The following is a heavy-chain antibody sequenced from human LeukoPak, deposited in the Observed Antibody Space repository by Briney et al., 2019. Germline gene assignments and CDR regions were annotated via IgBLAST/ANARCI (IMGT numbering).Heavy chain of an antibody. D-gene: IGHD6-13*01. J-gene: IGHJ4*02. CDR1: GYTFTSHA. CDR3: ARGIRSGYSSSCPDY. Sequence: ASVKVSCKASGYTFTSHAMNWVRQAPGQGLEWMGWINTNTGNPTYAQGFTGRFVFSLDTSVSTAYLQISSLKAEDTAVYYCARGIRSGYSSSCPDYWGQGTLVTVSS. CDR2: INTNTGNP. V-gene: IGHV7-4-1*02.